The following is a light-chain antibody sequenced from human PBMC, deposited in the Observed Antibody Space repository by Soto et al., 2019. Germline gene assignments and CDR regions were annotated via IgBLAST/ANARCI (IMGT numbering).Light chain of an antibody. CDR2: GAS. V-gene: IGKV3-20*01. CDR1: QSVSSSY. Sequence: EIVLTQSPGTLSLSPGERATLSCRASQSVSSSYLAWYQQKPGQAPRLLIYGASSRATDIPDRFSGSGSGTDFTLTISRLEPEDFAMYYCQQYGSSPPGTFGQGTKLEIK. J-gene: IGKJ2*01. CDR3: QQYGSSPPGT.